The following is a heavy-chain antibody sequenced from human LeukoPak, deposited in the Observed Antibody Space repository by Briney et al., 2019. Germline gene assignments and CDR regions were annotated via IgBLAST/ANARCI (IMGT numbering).Heavy chain of an antibody. CDR3: AKGGSSGYYVDY. CDR2: IRYDGSNK. V-gene: IGHV3-33*06. D-gene: IGHD3-22*01. J-gene: IGHJ4*02. Sequence: GRSLRLSCAASGFTFSSYGMHWVRQAPGKGLEWVAVIRYDGSNKYYADSVKGRFTISRDNSKNTLYLQMNSLRAEDTAVYYCAKGGSSGYYVDYWGQGTLVTVSS. CDR1: GFTFSSYG.